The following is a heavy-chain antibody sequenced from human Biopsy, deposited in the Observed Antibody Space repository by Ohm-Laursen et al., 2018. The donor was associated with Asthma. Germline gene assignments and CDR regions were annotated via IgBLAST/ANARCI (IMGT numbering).Heavy chain of an antibody. CDR3: ARTYFDFLTGQVHDAFAM. D-gene: IGHD3-9*01. V-gene: IGHV1-3*01. Sequence: ASVTVSCKASGYTFINYAIHWVRQAPGHSLEWMGWINAAKGNTKYSQKFQGRLTISRDTTASTAYMDLSSLRSEDTAVYYCARTYFDFLTGQVHDAFAMWGQGTMVTVSS. CDR2: INAAKGNT. CDR1: GYTFINYA. J-gene: IGHJ3*02.